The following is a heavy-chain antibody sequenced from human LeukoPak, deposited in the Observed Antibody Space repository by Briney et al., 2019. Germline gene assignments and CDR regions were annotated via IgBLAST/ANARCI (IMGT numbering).Heavy chain of an antibody. J-gene: IGHJ3*02. Sequence: KSGGSLRLSCAASGFTFSSYSMNWVRQAPGKGLEWVSSISSSSSYIYYADSVKGRFTTSRDNAKNSLYLQMNSLRAEDTAVYYCARDDRWDSDAFDIWGQGTMVTVSS. V-gene: IGHV3-21*01. CDR2: ISSSSSYI. CDR3: ARDDRWDSDAFDI. D-gene: IGHD1-26*01. CDR1: GFTFSSYS.